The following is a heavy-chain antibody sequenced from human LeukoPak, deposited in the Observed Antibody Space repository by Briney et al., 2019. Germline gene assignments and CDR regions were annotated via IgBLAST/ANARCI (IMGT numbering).Heavy chain of an antibody. J-gene: IGHJ3*02. D-gene: IGHD3-22*01. Sequence: GGSLRLSCTASGYTFSSYSMTWVRQAPGKGLEWVSAISGSGVNTYYADSVKGRFAASRGNSKNTLYLQMNSLRAEDTAVYYCARGRSGYGPLDAFDIWGQGTWVTVSS. V-gene: IGHV3-23*01. CDR1: GYTFSSYS. CDR2: ISGSGVNT. CDR3: ARGRSGYGPLDAFDI.